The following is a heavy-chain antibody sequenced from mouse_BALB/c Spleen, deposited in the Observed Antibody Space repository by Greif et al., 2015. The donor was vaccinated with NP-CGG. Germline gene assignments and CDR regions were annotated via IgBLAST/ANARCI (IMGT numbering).Heavy chain of an antibody. CDR1: GFTFTDYY. CDR2: IRNKANGYTT. CDR3: ARDRSGDY. J-gene: IGHJ4*01. D-gene: IGHD1-3*01. Sequence: EVQVVESGGGLVQPGGSLRLSCATSGFTFTDYYMSWVRQPPGKALEWLGFIRNKANGYTTEYSASVKGRFTISRDNSQSILYLQMNTLRAEDSATYYCARDRSGDYWGQGTSVTVSS. V-gene: IGHV7-3*02.